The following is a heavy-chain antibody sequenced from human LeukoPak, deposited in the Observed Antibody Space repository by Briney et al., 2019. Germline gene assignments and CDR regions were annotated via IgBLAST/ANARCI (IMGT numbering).Heavy chain of an antibody. CDR1: GFTFSSYG. CDR2: ISYDGSNK. J-gene: IGHJ4*02. D-gene: IGHD2-15*01. Sequence: PGGSLRLSCAASGFTFSSYGMHWVRQAPGKGLEWVEVISYDGSNKYYADSVKGRFTISRDNSKNTLYLQMNSLRAEDTAVYYCAKDYGSGGSFDYWGQGTLVTVSS. CDR3: AKDYGSGGSFDY. V-gene: IGHV3-30*18.